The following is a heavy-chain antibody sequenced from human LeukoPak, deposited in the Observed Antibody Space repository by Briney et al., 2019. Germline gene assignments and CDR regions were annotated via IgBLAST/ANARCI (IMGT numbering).Heavy chain of an antibody. D-gene: IGHD3-10*01. J-gene: IGHJ4*02. CDR2: LYSGGNT. V-gene: IGHV3-53*01. Sequence: PGGSLRLSCAVSGFTVSSNYMSWVRQAPGKGLEWVSVLYSGGNTYYADSVKGRFTISRDNSKNTLYLQMNSLRDEDTAVYYCARYDGGSGPFDYWGQGTLVTVSS. CDR1: GFTVSSNY. CDR3: ARYDGGSGPFDY.